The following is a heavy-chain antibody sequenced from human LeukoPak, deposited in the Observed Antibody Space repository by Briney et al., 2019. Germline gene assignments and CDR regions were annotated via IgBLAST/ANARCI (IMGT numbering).Heavy chain of an antibody. CDR3: ARSPLGAAHHFDY. CDR2: IYFSGST. D-gene: IGHD6-6*01. CDR1: GGSISGSSYC. V-gene: IGHV4-39*02. Sequence: SETLSLTCTASGGSISGSSYCWGWIRQPPGKGLEWIGSIYFSGSTYYNPSLKSRVSISVDTSMNHFSLKLSSVTAADTAVYFCARSPLGAAHHFDYRGQGTLVTVSS. J-gene: IGHJ4*02.